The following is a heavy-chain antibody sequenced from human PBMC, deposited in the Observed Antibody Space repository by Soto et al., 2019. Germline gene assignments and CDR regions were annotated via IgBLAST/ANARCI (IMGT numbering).Heavy chain of an antibody. V-gene: IGHV3-33*01. CDR2: IWYDGSNI. Sequence: LRLSCAASGFTFSRYGMHWVRQAPGRGLEWVAVIWYDGSNIYYADSVKGRFTISRDNSKDTLDLQMNSLRAEDTAVYYCARDREQWLVGYYFDYWGQGTLVTVS. D-gene: IGHD6-19*01. J-gene: IGHJ4*02. CDR3: ARDREQWLVGYYFDY. CDR1: GFTFSRYG.